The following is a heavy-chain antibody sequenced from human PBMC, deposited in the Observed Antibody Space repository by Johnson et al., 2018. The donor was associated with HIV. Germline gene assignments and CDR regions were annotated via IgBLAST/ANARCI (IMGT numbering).Heavy chain of an antibody. CDR3: ATPQEGYSACDI. V-gene: IGHV3-9*01. D-gene: IGHD2-15*01. J-gene: IGHJ3*02. Sequence: VQLVESGGGFVQPGRSLRLSCAPSGFTIDDDAIHWVRQAPGKGLEWVCGINWRGGSTGYADSVKGRFTISRDNAKNTLYLQMNSLRAEDTAVYYCATPQEGYSACDIWGQGTMVTVSS. CDR2: INWRGGST. CDR1: GFTIDDDA.